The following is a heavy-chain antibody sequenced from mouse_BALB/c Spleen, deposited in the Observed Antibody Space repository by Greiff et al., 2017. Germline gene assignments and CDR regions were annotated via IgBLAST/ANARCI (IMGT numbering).Heavy chain of an antibody. CDR3: ARDKNSHFDY. V-gene: IGHV7-3*02. CDR2: IRNKANGYTT. J-gene: IGHJ2*01. Sequence: EVKLQESGGGLVQPGGSLRLSCATSGFTFTDYYMSWVRQPPGKALEWLGFIRNKANGYTTEYSASVKGRFTISRDNSQSILYLHMNTLRAEDSATYYCARDKNSHFDYWGQGTTLTVSS. CDR1: GFTFTDYY.